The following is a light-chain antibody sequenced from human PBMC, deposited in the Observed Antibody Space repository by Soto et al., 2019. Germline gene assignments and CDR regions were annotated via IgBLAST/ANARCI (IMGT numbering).Light chain of an antibody. CDR2: RAA. CDR1: QSISSN. CDR3: QQYGSSPWT. V-gene: IGKV3-15*01. Sequence: IVMTQSPATLSVSPGERATLSCRASQSISSNVAWYQQKLGQAPTLRIYRAATSAAGSPASFIGSGWLGNFIIIISRLEPEDVSVYYCQQYGSSPWTFGQGTKVDI. J-gene: IGKJ1*01.